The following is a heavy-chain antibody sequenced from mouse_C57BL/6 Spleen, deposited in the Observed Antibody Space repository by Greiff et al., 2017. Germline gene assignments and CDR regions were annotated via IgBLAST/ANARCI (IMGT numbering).Heavy chain of an antibody. CDR2: IWGGGST. CDR3: AKQADYSNYTDWYFDV. D-gene: IGHD2-5*01. Sequence: QVQLQQSGPGLVAPSQSLSITCTVSGFSLTSYGVDWVRQPPGKGLEWLGVIWGGGSTNYNSALMSRLSISKDNSKSQVFLKMNSLQTDDTAMYYCAKQADYSNYTDWYFDVWGTGTTVTVSS. V-gene: IGHV2-9*01. CDR1: GFSLTSYG. J-gene: IGHJ1*03.